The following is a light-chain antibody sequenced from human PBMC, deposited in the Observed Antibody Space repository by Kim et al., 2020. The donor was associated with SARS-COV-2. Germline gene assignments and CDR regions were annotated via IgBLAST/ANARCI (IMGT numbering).Light chain of an antibody. Sequence: ASVGDRVTTSCQASQNVRKFLNWYQQKPGKAPNLLIFDASSLHTGVPSRFSGSGSGTDFTFTITSLQPEDIATYYCQHYDSLPISFGQGTRLEIK. V-gene: IGKV1-33*01. J-gene: IGKJ5*01. CDR3: QHYDSLPIS. CDR1: QNVRKF. CDR2: DAS.